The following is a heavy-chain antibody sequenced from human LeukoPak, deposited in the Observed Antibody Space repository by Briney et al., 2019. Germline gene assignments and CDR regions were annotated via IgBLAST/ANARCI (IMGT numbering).Heavy chain of an antibody. D-gene: IGHD5-12*01. CDR3: AKDRGYNGYDDTSDH. Sequence: AGGSLRLSCEGSGFTFSSYAMTWVRQGPGRGLEWVSTISYNGGRTYYADSVRGRFTVSRDNSKNTVHVQMNSLRAEDTAVYYCAKDRGYNGYDDTSDHWGPGTLVTVSS. CDR1: GFTFSSYA. J-gene: IGHJ4*02. CDR2: ISYNGGRT. V-gene: IGHV3-23*01.